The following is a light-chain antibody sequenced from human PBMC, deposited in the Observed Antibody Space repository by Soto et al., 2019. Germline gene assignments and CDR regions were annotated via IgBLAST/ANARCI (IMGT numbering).Light chain of an antibody. CDR2: AAS. V-gene: IGKV1-39*01. Sequence: DIPMTQSPSSLSASVGDRVTITCRASQSISSYLNWYQQKPGKAPKLLIYAASSLQSGVPSRFSGSGSGTDFTLPISSLQPEDFATYYCQQSYSTPRSTFGQGTKLEIK. J-gene: IGKJ2*01. CDR3: QQSYSTPRST. CDR1: QSISSY.